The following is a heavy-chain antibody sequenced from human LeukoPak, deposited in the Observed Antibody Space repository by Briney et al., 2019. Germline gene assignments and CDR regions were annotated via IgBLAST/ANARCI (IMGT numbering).Heavy chain of an antibody. CDR2: INPNSGGT. J-gene: IGHJ4*02. CDR3: ARGAGSDYDSSGYSFDY. Sequence: ASVKVSCKASGYTFTGYYMHWVRQAPGQGREWMGWINPNSGGTDYAQKFQGRVTMTRDTSISTAYMEVSRLRSDDTAVYYCARGAGSDYDSSGYSFDYWGQGTLVTVSS. V-gene: IGHV1-2*02. D-gene: IGHD3-22*01. CDR1: GYTFTGYY.